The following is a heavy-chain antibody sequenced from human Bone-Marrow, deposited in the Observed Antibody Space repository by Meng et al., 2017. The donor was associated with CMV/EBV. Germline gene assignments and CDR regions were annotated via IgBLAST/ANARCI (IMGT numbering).Heavy chain of an antibody. CDR2: IYYSGST. CDR3: ASELEPAYYGMDV. D-gene: IGHD1-1*01. V-gene: IGHV4-59*01. Sequence: SETLSLTCTVSGGSISPYYWTWIRQPPGKGLEWIGYIYYSGSTNYNPSLKSRVTISLDTSKNQFSLKLSSVTAADTAVYYCASELEPAYYGMDVWGQGTTVTVSS. CDR1: GGSISPYY. J-gene: IGHJ6*02.